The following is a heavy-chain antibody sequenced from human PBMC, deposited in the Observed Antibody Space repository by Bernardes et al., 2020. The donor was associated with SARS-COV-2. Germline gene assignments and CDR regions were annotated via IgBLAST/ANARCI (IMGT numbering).Heavy chain of an antibody. CDR3: ARLNSGSYYPYYYYGMDV. V-gene: IGHV1-2*02. CDR1: GYTFTGYY. J-gene: IGHJ6*02. CDR2: INPNSGGT. Sequence: ASVKVSCKASGYTFTGYYMHWVRQAPGQGLEWMGWINPNSGGTNYAQKFQGRVTMTRDTSISTAYMELSRLRSDDTAVYYCARLNSGSYYPYYYYGMDVWGQGTTVTVSS. D-gene: IGHD1-26*01.